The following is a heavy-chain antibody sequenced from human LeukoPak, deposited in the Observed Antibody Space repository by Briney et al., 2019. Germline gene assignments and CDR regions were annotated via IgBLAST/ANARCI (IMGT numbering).Heavy chain of an antibody. CDR2: ICEDGSDK. CDR3: GRGGRPDS. J-gene: IGHJ5*01. Sequence: GGSLRLSCAASLFTFRISLMSWVRQAPGKGLEGVAHICEDGSDKNYVDSVKGRFTISRDNDNKSLYLHMKSLRVDATDFYYCGRGGRPDSWGQGTLVTVSS. D-gene: IGHD1-26*01. CDR1: LFTFRISL. V-gene: IGHV3-7*04.